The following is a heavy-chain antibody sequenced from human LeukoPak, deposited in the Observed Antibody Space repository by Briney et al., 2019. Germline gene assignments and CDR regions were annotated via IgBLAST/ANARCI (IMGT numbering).Heavy chain of an antibody. Sequence: ASVTVSRKSSLYIHNHYGISGVRQPRARGREGVGWVTYYHGDTNYAQKFQGRVTMGTDTSTSTAYMELRSLRFDDTALYYCAKDWHILTGRNCFDPWGQGTLVTVSS. CDR1: LYIHNHYG. V-gene: IGHV1-18*01. CDR3: AKDWHILTGRNCFDP. CDR2: VTYYHGDT. J-gene: IGHJ5*02. D-gene: IGHD3-9*01.